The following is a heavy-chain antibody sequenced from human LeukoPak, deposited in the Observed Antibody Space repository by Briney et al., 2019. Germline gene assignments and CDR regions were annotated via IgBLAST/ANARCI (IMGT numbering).Heavy chain of an antibody. CDR1: GFTVSSNY. D-gene: IGHD5-18*01. Sequence: SGGSLRLSYAASGFTVSSNYMSWVRQAPGKGLEWVSVIYSSGSTYYADSVKGRFTISRDNSKNTLYLQMNSLRAKDTAVYYCAREGQPHDAFDIWGQGTMVTVSS. J-gene: IGHJ3*02. V-gene: IGHV3-53*01. CDR3: AREGQPHDAFDI. CDR2: IYSSGST.